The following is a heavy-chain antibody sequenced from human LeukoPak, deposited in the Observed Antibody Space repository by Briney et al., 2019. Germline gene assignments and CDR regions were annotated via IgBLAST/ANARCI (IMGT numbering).Heavy chain of an antibody. CDR2: ISGSGGST. D-gene: IGHD2-2*01. CDR3: AKGGYCSSTSCSFHNWFDP. Sequence: GGALRLSCAASGFTFSSYAMSWVRQAPGKGLEWVSAISGSGGSTYYADSVKGRFTISRDNSKNTLYLQMNSLRAEDTAVYYCAKGGYCSSTSCSFHNWFDPWGQGTLVTVSS. J-gene: IGHJ5*02. V-gene: IGHV3-23*01. CDR1: GFTFSSYA.